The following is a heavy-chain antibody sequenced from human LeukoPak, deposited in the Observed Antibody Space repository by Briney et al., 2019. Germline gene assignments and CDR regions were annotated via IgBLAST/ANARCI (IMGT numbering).Heavy chain of an antibody. V-gene: IGHV3-23*01. CDR1: GFTFNNYA. CDR3: ARHVDTSMVTAGAAFDI. CDR2: ASGEGYSR. Sequence: PGGSLRLSCAASGFTFNNYAMTWVRQAPGKGLEWVSSASGEGYSRYYADSVQGRFTISRDNSKNTLYLQMNSLRGEDTAVYYCARHVDTSMVTAGAAFDIWGQGTIVTVSS. J-gene: IGHJ3*02. D-gene: IGHD5-18*01.